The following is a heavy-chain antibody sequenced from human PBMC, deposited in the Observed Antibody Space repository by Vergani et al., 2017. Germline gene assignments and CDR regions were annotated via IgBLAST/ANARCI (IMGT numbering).Heavy chain of an antibody. J-gene: IGHJ3*02. CDR1: GFTFSSYA. V-gene: IGHV3-30-3*01. CDR2: ISYDGSNK. Sequence: QVQLVESGGGVVQPGRSLRLSCAASGFTFSSYAMHWVRQAPGKGLEWVAVISYDGSNKYYADSVQGRFTISRDNSKNTLYLQMNSLGAEDTAVDYCASPFWYGGDAFDIWAKGQWSPSLQ. CDR3: ASPFWYGGDAFDI. D-gene: IGHD4-23*01.